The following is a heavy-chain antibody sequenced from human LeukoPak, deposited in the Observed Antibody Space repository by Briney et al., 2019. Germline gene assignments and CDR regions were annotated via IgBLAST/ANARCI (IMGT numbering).Heavy chain of an antibody. V-gene: IGHV1-2*02. CDR2: INPYTGGT. J-gene: IGHJ4*02. Sequence: GASVKVSCKASGYTFTDYYMHWVRQAPGQGLEWMGWINPYTGGTNYEQKFQGRVTMPRDSSISTAYIELSNLTTDAKAVYYCSRERGVQLERKLDHWGQGTLVTVSS. D-gene: IGHD1-1*01. CDR1: GYTFTDYY. CDR3: SRERGVQLERKLDH.